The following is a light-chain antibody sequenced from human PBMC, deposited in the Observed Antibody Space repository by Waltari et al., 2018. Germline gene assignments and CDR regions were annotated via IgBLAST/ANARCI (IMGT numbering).Light chain of an antibody. J-gene: IGKJ5*01. Sequence: EIVLTQSPATLSLSPGKRATLSCRASQSINNYLAWYQQKPGQAPRLLIDDASNRATGVPARFSGSGSGTDFTLTISSLEPEDLGVYYCQQRGNWPITFGQGTRLEI. V-gene: IGKV3-11*01. CDR2: DAS. CDR3: QQRGNWPIT. CDR1: QSINNY.